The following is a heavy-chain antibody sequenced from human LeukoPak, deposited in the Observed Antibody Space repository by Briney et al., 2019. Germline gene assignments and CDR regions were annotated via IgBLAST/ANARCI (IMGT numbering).Heavy chain of an antibody. D-gene: IGHD6-13*01. CDR1: GGTFSSYA. V-gene: IGHV1-69*13. J-gene: IGHJ5*02. CDR2: IIPIFGTA. CDR3: ARDRAAAGLNNWFDP. Sequence: ASVKVSCKASGGTFSSYAISWVRQAPGQGLEWMGGIIPIFGTANYAQKFQGRVAITADESTSTAYMELSSLRSEDTAVYYCARDRAAAGLNNWFDPWGQGTRVTVSS.